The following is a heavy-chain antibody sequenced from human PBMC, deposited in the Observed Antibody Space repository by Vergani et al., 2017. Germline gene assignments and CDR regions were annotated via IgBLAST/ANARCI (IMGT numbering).Heavy chain of an antibody. CDR1: GYTFTSYY. CDR3: ARDPGYCSGGSCYSEYFDY. V-gene: IGHV1-18*04. Sequence: QVQLVQSGAEVKKPGASVKVSCKASGYTFTSYYMHWVRQAPGQGLEWMGWISAYNGNTNYAQKLQGRVTMTTDTSTSTAYMELRSLRSDDTAVYYCARDPGYCSGGSCYSEYFDYWGQGTLVTVSS. D-gene: IGHD2-15*01. CDR2: ISAYNGNT. J-gene: IGHJ4*02.